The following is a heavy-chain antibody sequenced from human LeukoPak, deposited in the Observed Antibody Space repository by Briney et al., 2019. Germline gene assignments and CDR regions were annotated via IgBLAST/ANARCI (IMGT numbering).Heavy chain of an antibody. CDR3: AKDRAWRPEPARMGYWFDP. V-gene: IGHV3-23*01. J-gene: IGHJ5*02. D-gene: IGHD1-14*01. Sequence: PGGSLRLSCVGSGFDFSTYAMSWVRQVPGKGLEWVSGISAGGRTTFYADSVKGRFTISRDNSKNTLYLQMNSLRAEDTAVYYCAKDRAWRPEPARMGYWFDPWGQGTLVTVSS. CDR1: GFDFSTYA. CDR2: ISAGGRTT.